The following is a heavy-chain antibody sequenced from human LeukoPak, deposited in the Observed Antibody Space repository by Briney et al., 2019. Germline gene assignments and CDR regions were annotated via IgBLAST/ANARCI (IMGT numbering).Heavy chain of an antibody. CDR2: IYYSGST. V-gene: IGHV4-30-4*07. J-gene: IGHJ3*02. Sequence: PSETLSLTCAVSGGSISSGGYSWSWIRQPPGKGLEWIGYIYYSGSTYYNPSLKSRVTISVDTSKNQFSLKLSSVTAADTAVYYCARSGAGFDIWGQGTMVTVSS. D-gene: IGHD1-26*01. CDR1: GGSISSGGYS. CDR3: ARSGAGFDI.